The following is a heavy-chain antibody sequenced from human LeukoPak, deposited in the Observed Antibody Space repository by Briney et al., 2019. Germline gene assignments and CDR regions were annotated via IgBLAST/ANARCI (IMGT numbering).Heavy chain of an antibody. CDR2: ITGGGIGT. CDR1: GLTFRNYA. V-gene: IGHV3-23*01. CDR3: AKDPNGDYVGAFDS. Sequence: GGSLRLFCAASGLTFRNYAMTWVRQAPGKGLEWVSSITGGGIGTSYADSVKGRFTVYRDNSKNTLYLQMNSLRAGDTAVYYCAKDPNGDYVGAFDSWGQGTSVTVSS. D-gene: IGHD4-17*01. J-gene: IGHJ3*01.